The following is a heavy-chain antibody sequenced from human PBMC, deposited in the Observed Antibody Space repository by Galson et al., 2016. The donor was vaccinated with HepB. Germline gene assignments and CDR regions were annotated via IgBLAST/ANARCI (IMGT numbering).Heavy chain of an antibody. CDR2: MNPNSGNT. CDR1: GDTFASYD. J-gene: IGHJ4*02. Sequence: SVKVSFKASGDTFASYDINWLRQATGQGLEWMGWMNPNSGNTGYAQKFQGRVTMTMNTSISTAYMELSSLTSEDTAVYYCARGSDYSNYVAVYWGQGTLVTASS. D-gene: IGHD4-11*01. V-gene: IGHV1-8*01. CDR3: ARGSDYSNYVAVY.